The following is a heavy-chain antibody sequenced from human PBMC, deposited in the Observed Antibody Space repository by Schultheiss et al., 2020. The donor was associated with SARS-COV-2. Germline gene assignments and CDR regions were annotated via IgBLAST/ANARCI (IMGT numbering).Heavy chain of an antibody. CDR3: ARHFDYGGNPSGWFDP. V-gene: IGHV4-61*02. D-gene: IGHD4-23*01. CDR1: GGSISSGSYY. CDR2: IYTSGST. Sequence: SETLSLTCTVSGGSISSGSYYWSWIRQPAGKGLEWIGRIYTSGSTNYNPSLKSRVTISVDTSKNQFSLKLSSVTAADTAVYYCARHFDYGGNPSGWFDPWGQGTLVTVSS. J-gene: IGHJ5*02.